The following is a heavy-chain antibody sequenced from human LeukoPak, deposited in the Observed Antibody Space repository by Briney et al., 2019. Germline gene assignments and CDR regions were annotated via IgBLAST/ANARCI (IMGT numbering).Heavy chain of an antibody. CDR3: AREAAAYAFDI. J-gene: IGHJ3*02. CDR1: GFTFSSYA. D-gene: IGHD6-13*01. Sequence: GGSLRLSCAASGFTFSSYAMHWVRQAPGKGLEYVSAISSNGGSTYYANPVKGRFTISRDNSKNTLYLQMGSLRAEDMAVYYCAREAAAYAFDIWGQGTMVTVSS. CDR2: ISSNGGST. V-gene: IGHV3-64*01.